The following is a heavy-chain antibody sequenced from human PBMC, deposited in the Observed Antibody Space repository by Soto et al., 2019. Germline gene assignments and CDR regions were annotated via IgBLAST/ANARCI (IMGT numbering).Heavy chain of an antibody. CDR1: VFTFISYA. CDR2: ISYDGSNK. V-gene: IGHV3-30-3*01. J-gene: IGHJ6*02. CDR3: AREGPGFGELYYYYYGMDV. Sequence: PGWSLRLSCASSVFTFISYAMHWVRQAPGKGLEWVAVISYDGSNKYYADSVKGRFTISRDNSKNTLYLQMNSLRAEDTAVYYCAREGPGFGELYYYYYGMDVWGQGTTVTVSS. D-gene: IGHD3-10*01.